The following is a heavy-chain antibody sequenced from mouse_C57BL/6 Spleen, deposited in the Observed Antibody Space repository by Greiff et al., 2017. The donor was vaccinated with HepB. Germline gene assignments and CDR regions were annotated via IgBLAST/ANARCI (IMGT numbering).Heavy chain of an antibody. CDR1: GYTFTSYG. CDR3: ARGGGNYEFAY. D-gene: IGHD2-1*01. Sequence: VQLQQSGAELARPGASVKLSCQASGYTFTSYGISWVKQRTGQGLEGIGEIYPRSGNTYYNEKFKGKAKLTAVKSSSTTYMELRCLNSEDSAVYVCARGGGNYEFAYWGQGTLVTVSA. J-gene: IGHJ3*01. CDR2: IYPRSGNT. V-gene: IGHV1-81*01.